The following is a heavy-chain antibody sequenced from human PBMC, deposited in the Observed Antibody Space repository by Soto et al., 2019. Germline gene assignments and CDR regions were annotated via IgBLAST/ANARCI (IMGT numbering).Heavy chain of an antibody. CDR1: GFTFSSCS. CDR2: ISGSSTYI. D-gene: IGHD6-6*01. Sequence: GGSLRLSCAASGFTFSSCSLNWFRQAPGKGLEWVSSISGSSTYIYYADSVKGRFTISRDNSNSALYVQMNSLTGEDTAVYYCARTRSASSDFHYYSLDVWGQGTTVTVSS. V-gene: IGHV3-21*01. J-gene: IGHJ6*03. CDR3: ARTRSASSDFHYYSLDV.